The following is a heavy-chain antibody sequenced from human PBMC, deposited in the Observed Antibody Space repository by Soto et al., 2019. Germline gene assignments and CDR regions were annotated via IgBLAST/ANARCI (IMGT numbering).Heavy chain of an antibody. V-gene: IGHV1-69*06. CDR2: IIPIFGTA. CDR1: GGTFSSYA. CDR3: AREGSRSWAYDY. Sequence: VASVKVSCKASGGTFSSYAISWVRQAPGQGLEWMGGIIPIFGTANYAQKFQGRVTITADKSTRTAYMELSSLRSEDTAVYYCAREGSRSWAYDYWGQGTLVTVYS. J-gene: IGHJ4*02. D-gene: IGHD6-13*01.